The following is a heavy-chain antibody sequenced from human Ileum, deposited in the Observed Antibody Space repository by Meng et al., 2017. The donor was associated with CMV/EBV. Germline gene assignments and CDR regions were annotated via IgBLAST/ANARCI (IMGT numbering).Heavy chain of an antibody. Sequence: SLKISCAASGFTFDDYAMYWVRQAPGKGLEWVSGISWNSGNKGYADSVKGRFTISRDNAKNSLYLQMNSLRVEDTALYYCAKGSASYFDAFDIWGQGTVVTVSS. J-gene: IGHJ3*02. D-gene: IGHD1-26*01. CDR3: AKGSASYFDAFDI. V-gene: IGHV3-9*01. CDR2: ISWNSGNK. CDR1: GFTFDDYA.